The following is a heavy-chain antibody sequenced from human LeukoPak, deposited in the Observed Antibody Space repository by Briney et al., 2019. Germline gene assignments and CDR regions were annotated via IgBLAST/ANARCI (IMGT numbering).Heavy chain of an antibody. Sequence: ASVKVSCXASGYTFTGYYMHWVRQAPGQGLEWMGWINPNSGGTNYAQKFQGRVTMTRDTSISTAYMELSRLRSDDTAVYYCARGPYYYYYYYMDVWGKGTTVTVSS. CDR3: ARGPYYYYYYYMDV. V-gene: IGHV1-2*02. J-gene: IGHJ6*03. CDR1: GYTFTGYY. CDR2: INPNSGGT.